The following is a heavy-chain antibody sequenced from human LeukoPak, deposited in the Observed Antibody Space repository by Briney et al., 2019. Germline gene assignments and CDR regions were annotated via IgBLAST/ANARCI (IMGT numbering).Heavy chain of an antibody. J-gene: IGHJ3*02. Sequence: ASVKVSCKASGGTFSNYAISWVRQAPGQGLEWMGGIIPIFGTANYAQKFQGRVTITADESTSTAYMELSSLRSEDTAVYYCARVPPVQLDRSGGAFDIWGQGTMVTVSS. CDR3: ARVPPVQLDRSGGAFDI. CDR2: IIPIFGTA. CDR1: GGTFSNYA. V-gene: IGHV1-69*13. D-gene: IGHD1-1*01.